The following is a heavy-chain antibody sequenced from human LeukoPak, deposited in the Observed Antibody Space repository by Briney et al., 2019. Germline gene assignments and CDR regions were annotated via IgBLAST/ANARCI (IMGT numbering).Heavy chain of an antibody. CDR3: ARELSSGTYPLGY. CDR2: ISAYNGNT. D-gene: IGHD1-1*01. J-gene: IGHJ4*02. Sequence: ASVKVSCKASGYTFTSYGISWVRQAPGQGLEWMGWISAYNGNTNYAQKLQGRVTMTRDTSTSTVYMELSSLRSEDTAVYYCARELSSGTYPLGYWGQGTLVTVSS. CDR1: GYTFTSYG. V-gene: IGHV1-18*01.